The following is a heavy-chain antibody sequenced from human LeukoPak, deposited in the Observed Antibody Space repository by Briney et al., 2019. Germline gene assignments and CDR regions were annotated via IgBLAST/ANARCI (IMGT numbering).Heavy chain of an antibody. CDR2: IYSGGST. CDR1: GFTLSSNY. Sequence: GGSLRLSCAASGFTLSSNYMSWVRQAPGKGLEWVSVIYSGGSTYYADSVKGRFTISRDNSKNTLYLQMNSLRAEDTAVYYCATWGALDSGSSDYGGQGTLVTVSS. V-gene: IGHV3-53*01. J-gene: IGHJ4*02. D-gene: IGHD3-10*01. CDR3: ATWGALDSGSSDY.